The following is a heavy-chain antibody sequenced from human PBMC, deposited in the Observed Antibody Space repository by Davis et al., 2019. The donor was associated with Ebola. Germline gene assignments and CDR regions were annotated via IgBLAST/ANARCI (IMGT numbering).Heavy chain of an antibody. Sequence: LRLSCTVSGGSISSSSYYWSWIRQPPGKGLEWIGYIYYSGSTYYNPSLKSRVTISVDTSKNQFSLKLSSVTAADTAVYYCARAVEYYYYGMDVWGQGTTVTVSS. CDR2: IYYSGST. CDR1: GGSISSSSYY. J-gene: IGHJ6*02. CDR3: ARAVEYYYYGMDV. V-gene: IGHV4-30-4*01.